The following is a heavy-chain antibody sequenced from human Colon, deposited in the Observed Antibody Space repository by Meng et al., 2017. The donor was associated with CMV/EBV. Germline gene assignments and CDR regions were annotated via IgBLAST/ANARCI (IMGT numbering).Heavy chain of an antibody. CDR2: IFYDGTT. J-gene: IGHJ4*02. Sequence: SETLSLTCTVSGGSTSSRANYWGWIRQPPGKGLEWIGSIFYDGTTYYNPSLQSRVNVSLDTSKNQFSLRLTSVTPADTAVYYCARERVDTIFGVSHYFDYWGRGTLVTVSS. CDR1: GGSTSSRANY. CDR3: ARERVDTIFGVSHYFDY. D-gene: IGHD3-3*01. V-gene: IGHV4-39*07.